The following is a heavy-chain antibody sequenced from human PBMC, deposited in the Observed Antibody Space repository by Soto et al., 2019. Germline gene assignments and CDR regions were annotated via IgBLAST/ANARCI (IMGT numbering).Heavy chain of an antibody. CDR2: IKQDGSEK. J-gene: IGHJ6*03. Sequence: GGSLSLSCAASGFTFSSYWMSWVRQAPGKGLEWVVNIKQDGSEKYYVDTVKGRFTISRDNAKNSLYLQMNSLRAEDTAVYYCARDRELLWFGEYYYYYMDVWGKGTTVTVSS. CDR3: ARDRELLWFGEYYYYYMDV. D-gene: IGHD3-10*01. V-gene: IGHV3-7*01. CDR1: GFTFSSYW.